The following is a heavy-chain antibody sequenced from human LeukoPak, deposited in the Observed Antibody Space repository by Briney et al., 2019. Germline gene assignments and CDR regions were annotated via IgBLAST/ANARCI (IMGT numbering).Heavy chain of an antibody. Sequence: GGSLRLSCATSGFPFSVFSMNWVRQAPGKGLEWVSSISGNSQYIVCADSLRGRFTISRDNAESSLYLQINSLRAEDTAVYYCATHGDSSGYYSDSWGQGTLVTVSS. CDR1: GFPFSVFS. J-gene: IGHJ4*02. CDR3: ATHGDSSGYYSDS. D-gene: IGHD3-22*01. V-gene: IGHV3-21*01. CDR2: ISGNSQYI.